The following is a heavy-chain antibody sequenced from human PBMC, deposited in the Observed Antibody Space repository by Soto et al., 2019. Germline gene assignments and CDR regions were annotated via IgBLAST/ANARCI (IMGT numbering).Heavy chain of an antibody. Sequence: EVQLLESGGGLVQPGGSLRLSCAASGFTFSCCAMSWVRQAPGKGLEWVSTIHGGAVYTHYTDSVKGRFTISRDNSGNTLCLQMNSLRAEDTAVYYCAKNRGSGSYSNWCFDVWGRGTLVTVSS. CDR2: IHGGAVYT. V-gene: IGHV3-23*01. CDR3: AKNRGSGSYSNWCFDV. D-gene: IGHD1-26*01. CDR1: GFTFSCCA. J-gene: IGHJ2*01.